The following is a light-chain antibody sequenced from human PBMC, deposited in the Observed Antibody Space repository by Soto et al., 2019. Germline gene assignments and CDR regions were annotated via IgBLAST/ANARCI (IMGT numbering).Light chain of an antibody. Sequence: QSALTQPRSVSGSPGQSVTISCTGTSSDVGNFNYVSWYQQHPGKAPKFMIYDVSKRPSGVPDRFSGSKSGNTASLTISGLQAEDEADYYCCSYAGGYTWVFGGGTKLTVL. CDR2: DVS. CDR1: SSDVGNFNY. J-gene: IGLJ3*02. V-gene: IGLV2-11*01. CDR3: CSYAGGYTWV.